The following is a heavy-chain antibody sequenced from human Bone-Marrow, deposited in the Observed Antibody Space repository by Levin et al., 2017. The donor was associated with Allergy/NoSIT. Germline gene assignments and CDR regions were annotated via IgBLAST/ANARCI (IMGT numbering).Heavy chain of an antibody. V-gene: IGHV3-11*01. Sequence: LSLTCAASGFTFRDYYMSWIRQAPGKGLEWVSYISSSGSTIYYADSVKGRFTISRDNAKNSLYLQMNSLRAEDTAVYYCARVSRELMVHYYFDYWGQGTLVTVSS. J-gene: IGHJ4*02. CDR2: ISSSGSTI. CDR3: ARVSRELMVHYYFDY. CDR1: GFTFRDYY. D-gene: IGHD2-8*01.